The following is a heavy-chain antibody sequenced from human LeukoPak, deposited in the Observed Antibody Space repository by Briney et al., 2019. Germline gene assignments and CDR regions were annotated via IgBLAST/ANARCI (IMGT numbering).Heavy chain of an antibody. CDR1: GGSISSYY. Sequence: PSETLSLTCTVSGGSISSYYWSWIRQPPGKGLEWIGYIFYSGSTNYNPSLKSRVTISVDTSKNQFSLQLNSVTPEDTAVYYCARDHYDDYAWFDYWGQGTLVTVSS. CDR2: IFYSGST. J-gene: IGHJ4*02. D-gene: IGHD4-17*01. V-gene: IGHV4-59*12. CDR3: ARDHYDDYAWFDY.